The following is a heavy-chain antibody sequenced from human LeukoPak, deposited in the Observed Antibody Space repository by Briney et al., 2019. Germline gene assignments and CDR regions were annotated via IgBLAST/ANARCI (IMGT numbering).Heavy chain of an antibody. CDR1: GGSISGYY. D-gene: IGHD6-13*01. CDR3: AKYFAATGESHLDH. CDR2: IYYTGST. V-gene: IGHV4-59*03. J-gene: IGHJ4*02. Sequence: SETLSLTCTVSGGSISGYYWSWIRQPPGKGLEWIGYIYYTGSTNYNPSLKSRVTMSVDPSKDQFSLNLRSVTAADTAMYYCAKYFAATGESHLDHWGQGSLVTVSS.